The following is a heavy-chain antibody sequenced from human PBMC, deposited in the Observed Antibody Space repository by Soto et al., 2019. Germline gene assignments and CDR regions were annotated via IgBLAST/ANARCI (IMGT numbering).Heavy chain of an antibody. CDR1: GGSISSYY. V-gene: IGHV4-59*01. J-gene: IGHJ6*03. Sequence: SETLSLTCTVSGGSISSYYWSWIRQPPGKGLEWIGYIYYSGSTNYNPSLKSRVTISVDTSKNQFSLKLSSVTAADTAVYYCARERSYYGSGSYSHSYYYYMDVWGKGTTVTVSS. D-gene: IGHD3-10*01. CDR3: ARERSYYGSGSYSHSYYYYMDV. CDR2: IYYSGST.